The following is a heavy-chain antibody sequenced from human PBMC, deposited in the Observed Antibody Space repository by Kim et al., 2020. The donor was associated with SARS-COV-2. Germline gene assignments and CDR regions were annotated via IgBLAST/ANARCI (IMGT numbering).Heavy chain of an antibody. CDR2: IWYDGSNK. D-gene: IGHD5-18*01. CDR3: ARQGIQLWPSGFDY. Sequence: GGSLRLSCAASGFTFSSYGMHWVRQAPGKGLEWVAVIWYDGSNKYYADSVKGRFTISRDNSKNTLYLQMNSLRAEDTAVYYCARQGIQLWPSGFDYWGQGTLVTVSS. V-gene: IGHV3-33*01. CDR1: GFTFSSYG. J-gene: IGHJ4*02.